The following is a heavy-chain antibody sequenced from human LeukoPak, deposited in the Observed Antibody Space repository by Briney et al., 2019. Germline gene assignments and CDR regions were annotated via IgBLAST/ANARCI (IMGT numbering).Heavy chain of an antibody. Sequence: ASVKVSCKASGYTLTNNHLYWVRQAPGQGLEWMGWIDPNSGVTNFAQNFQGRLTMTTDTSINTAYMELSRLTSDDTTVYYCARELGINAFDVWAQGTLVTVSS. CDR3: ARELGINAFDV. J-gene: IGHJ3*01. CDR2: IDPNSGVT. D-gene: IGHD1-26*01. CDR1: GYTLTNNH. V-gene: IGHV1-2*02.